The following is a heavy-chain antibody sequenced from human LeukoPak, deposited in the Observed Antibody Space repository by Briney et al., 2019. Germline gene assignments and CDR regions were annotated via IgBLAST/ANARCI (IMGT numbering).Heavy chain of an antibody. CDR1: GFTFSSYE. V-gene: IGHV3-48*03. CDR3: ARDGGYNYGSLDH. D-gene: IGHD1-1*01. CDR2: ISSGGTTI. J-gene: IGHJ4*02. Sequence: GGSLRLYCAASGFTFSSYEMNWVRQAPGKGVEGVSYISSGGTTIYYPDSVKGRFTISRDNAKNSLYLQMNSLSAEDTAMYYCARDGGYNYGSLDHWGQGTQVTVSS.